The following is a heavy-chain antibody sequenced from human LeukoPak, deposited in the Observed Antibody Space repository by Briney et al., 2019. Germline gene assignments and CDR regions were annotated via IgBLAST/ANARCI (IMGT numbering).Heavy chain of an antibody. CDR3: ARQFPVLRYFWGRLDY. D-gene: IGHD3-9*01. V-gene: IGHV4-4*02. J-gene: IGHJ4*02. CDR2: IYHSGST. Sequence: SETLSLTCAVSGGSISSSNWWSWVRQPPGKGLEWIGEIYHSGSTNYNPSLKSRVTISVDTSKNQFSLKLSSVTAADTAVYYCARQFPVLRYFWGRLDYWGQGTLVTVSS. CDR1: GGSISSSNW.